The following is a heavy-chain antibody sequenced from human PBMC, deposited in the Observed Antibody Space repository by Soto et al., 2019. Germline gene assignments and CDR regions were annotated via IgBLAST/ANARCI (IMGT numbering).Heavy chain of an antibody. Sequence: SGTLSLTWTASGGSIGDYFWTWTRQPPGKGLEWIGYIYYSGRTNYNPSLKSRVSISVDTSKNHFSLQLRTVTAEDTAVYYCARVGGDDFGYSGGFDFWGQGTLVTVSS. CDR2: IYYSGRT. V-gene: IGHV4-59*01. CDR3: ARVGGDDFGYSGGFDF. CDR1: GGSIGDYF. D-gene: IGHD4-17*01. J-gene: IGHJ4*01.